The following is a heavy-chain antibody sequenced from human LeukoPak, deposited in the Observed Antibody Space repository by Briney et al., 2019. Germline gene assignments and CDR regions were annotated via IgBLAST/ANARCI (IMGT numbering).Heavy chain of an antibody. Sequence: GRSLRLSCAASGFTFSSYAMHWVRQAPGKGLEWVAVISYDGSNKYYADSVKGRFTISSDNSKNTLYLQMNSLRAEDTAVYYCARDGSSYYDFWSGPDYWGQGTLVTVSS. J-gene: IGHJ4*02. CDR1: GFTFSSYA. V-gene: IGHV3-30*04. D-gene: IGHD3-3*01. CDR3: ARDGSSYYDFWSGPDY. CDR2: ISYDGSNK.